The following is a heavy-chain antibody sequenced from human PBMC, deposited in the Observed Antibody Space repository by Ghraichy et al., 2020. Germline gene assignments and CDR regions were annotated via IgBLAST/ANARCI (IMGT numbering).Heavy chain of an antibody. D-gene: IGHD6-13*01. CDR1: GGSISSYY. CDR3: ARAGIAAAGTRWSYYYYGMDV. CDR2: IYYSGST. V-gene: IGHV4-59*01. Sequence: SETLSLTCTVSGGSISSYYWSWIRQPPGKGLEWIGYIYYSGSTNYNPSLKSRVTISVDTSKNQFSLKLSSVTAADTAVYYCARAGIAAAGTRWSYYYYGMDVWGQGTTVTVSS. J-gene: IGHJ6*02.